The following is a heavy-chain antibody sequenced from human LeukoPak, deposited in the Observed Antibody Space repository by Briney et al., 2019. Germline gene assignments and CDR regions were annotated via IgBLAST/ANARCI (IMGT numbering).Heavy chain of an antibody. J-gene: IGHJ4*02. CDR1: GFTFSGSA. V-gene: IGHV3-73*01. CDR3: TRSGYDFWSGYSPPNFDY. Sequence: PGGSLRLSCAASGFTFSGSAMHWVRQASGKGLEWVGRIRSKANSYATAYAASVKGRFTISRDGSKNTAYLQMNSLKTEDTAVYYCTRSGYDFWSGYSPPNFDYWGQGTLVTVSS. D-gene: IGHD3-3*01. CDR2: IRSKANSYAT.